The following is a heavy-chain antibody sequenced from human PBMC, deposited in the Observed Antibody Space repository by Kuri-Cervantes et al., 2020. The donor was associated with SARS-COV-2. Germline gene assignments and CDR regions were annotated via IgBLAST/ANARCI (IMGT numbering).Heavy chain of an antibody. CDR2: IYWNDDK. CDR3: VRTLNWGSEKNPAPTFDI. V-gene: IGHV2-5*01. CDR1: GFSLSASGVG. Sequence: FGPTLVKPTQTLTLTCTFSGFSLSASGVGVGWIRQPPGKALEWLALIYWNDDKRYSPSLKSRLTISKDTSKSQVVLTMTNMYPVDTAIYYCVRTLNWGSEKNPAPTFDIWGQGTMVTVSS. D-gene: IGHD7-27*01. J-gene: IGHJ3*02.